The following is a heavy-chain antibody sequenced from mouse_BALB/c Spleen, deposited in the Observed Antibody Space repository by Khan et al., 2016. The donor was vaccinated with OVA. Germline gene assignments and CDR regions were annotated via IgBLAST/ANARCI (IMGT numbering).Heavy chain of an antibody. CDR1: GYTFTSYT. CDR2: INPSSGYT. Sequence: LEESGAELARPGASVKMSCKASGYTFTSYTMHWVKQRPGQGLEWIGYINPSSGYTKYNQKFKDKATLTADTSSSTAYMQLSSLTSEDSAVYYGARTHERWGQGTTLTVSS. V-gene: IGHV1-4*01. CDR3: ARTHER. J-gene: IGHJ2*01.